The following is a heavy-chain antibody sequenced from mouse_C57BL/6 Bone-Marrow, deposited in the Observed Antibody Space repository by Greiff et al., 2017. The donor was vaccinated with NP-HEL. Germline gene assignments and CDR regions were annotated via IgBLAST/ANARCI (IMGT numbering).Heavy chain of an antibody. J-gene: IGHJ1*03. CDR2: IDPENGDT. D-gene: IGHD2-1*01. CDR3: TTSLLYYGNPWYFDV. V-gene: IGHV14-4*01. CDR1: GFNIKDDY. Sequence: VQLQQSGAELVRPGASVKLSCTASGFNIKDDYMHWVKQSPEQGLEWIGWIDPENGDTEYASKFQGKATITADTSSNTAYLQLSSLTSEDTAVYYCTTSLLYYGNPWYFDVWGTGTRSPSPQ.